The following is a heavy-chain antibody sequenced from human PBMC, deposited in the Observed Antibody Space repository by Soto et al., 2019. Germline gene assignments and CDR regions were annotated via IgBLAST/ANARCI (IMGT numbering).Heavy chain of an antibody. Sequence: EVKLLESGGGLVQPGGSLRLSCEVSGVSFNSYAMGWVRQAQGKRLEWVSSFSASDGTTYYADSVKGRFTVSRDNSKSTVFLQMNSLRVEDTAVYFCAKDRSYYYGSGSFEGVFDSWGQGTLVTVSS. CDR2: FSASDGTT. CDR1: GVSFNSYA. D-gene: IGHD3-10*01. V-gene: IGHV3-23*01. CDR3: AKDRSYYYGSGSFEGVFDS. J-gene: IGHJ4*02.